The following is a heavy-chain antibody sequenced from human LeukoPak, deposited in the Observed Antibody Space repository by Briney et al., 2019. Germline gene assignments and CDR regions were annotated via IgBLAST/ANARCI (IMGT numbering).Heavy chain of an antibody. J-gene: IGHJ4*02. CDR1: GFTFSSYA. CDR2: ISGSGGST. V-gene: IGHV3-23*01. D-gene: IGHD3-3*01. CDR3: AKALRFLEWPRVFDFDY. Sequence: GGSLRLSCAASGFTFSSYAMSWVRQAPGKGLEWVSAISGSGGSTYYADSVKGRFTISRDNSKNTLYLQMNSLRAEDTAVYYCAKALRFLEWPRVFDFDYWGQGTLVTVSS.